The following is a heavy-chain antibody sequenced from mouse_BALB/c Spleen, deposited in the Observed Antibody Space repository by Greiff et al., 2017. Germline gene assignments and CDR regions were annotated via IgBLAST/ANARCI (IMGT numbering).Heavy chain of an antibody. CDR1: GFTFSSFG. CDR2: ISSGSSTI. V-gene: IGHV5-17*02. D-gene: IGHD2-14*01. Sequence: EVQLVESGGGLVQPGGSRKLSCAASGFTFSSFGMHWVRQAPEKGLEWVAYISSGSSTIYYADTVKGRFTISRDNPKNTLFLQMTSLRSEDTAMYYCARGEVRRGFDVWGAGTTVTVSS. CDR3: ARGEVRRGFDV. J-gene: IGHJ1*01.